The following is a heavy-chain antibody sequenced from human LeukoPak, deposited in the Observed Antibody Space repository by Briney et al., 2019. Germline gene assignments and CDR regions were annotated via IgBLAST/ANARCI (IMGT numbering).Heavy chain of an antibody. CDR2: VYYSGNA. V-gene: IGHV4-59*01. J-gene: IGHJ4*02. D-gene: IGHD6-13*01. CDR1: GGSISTNY. Sequence: TSETLSLACTVSGGSISTNYWSWIRQPPGKGLEWIGYVYYSGNANYNPSLKSRVTISVDTSKTQFSLKLSSVTAADTAVYYCAKRGIAAAGVFDYWGQGTLVTVSS. CDR3: AKRGIAAAGVFDY.